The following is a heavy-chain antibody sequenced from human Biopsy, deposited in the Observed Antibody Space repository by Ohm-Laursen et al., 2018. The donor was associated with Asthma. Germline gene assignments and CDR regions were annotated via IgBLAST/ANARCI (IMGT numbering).Heavy chain of an antibody. CDR1: WCTVSSNY. Sequence: SLRLSFAASWCTVSSNYMCRFRPPPGKALDWVSGIYNGGRTYYADSVKGRFTISRHNSKNTLYLQMNSLRAEVAAVYYCARTYYDFLTGQVNDAFAIWGQGTMVTVSS. CDR3: ARTYYDFLTGQVNDAFAI. J-gene: IGHJ3*02. CDR2: IYNGGRT. D-gene: IGHD3-9*01. V-gene: IGHV3-53*04.